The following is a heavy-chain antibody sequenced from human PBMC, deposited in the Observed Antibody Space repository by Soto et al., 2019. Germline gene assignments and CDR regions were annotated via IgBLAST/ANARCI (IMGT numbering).Heavy chain of an antibody. CDR3: ARENLLDVVVPAAIDPWFDP. D-gene: IGHD2-2*01. Sequence: ASVKVACKASGYTFTSYAMHWVRQAPGQRLEWMGWINAGNGNTKYSQKFQGRVTITRDTSASTAYMELSSLRSEDTAVYYCARENLLDVVVPAAIDPWFDPWGQGTLVTVS. CDR2: INAGNGNT. V-gene: IGHV1-3*01. CDR1: GYTFTSYA. J-gene: IGHJ5*02.